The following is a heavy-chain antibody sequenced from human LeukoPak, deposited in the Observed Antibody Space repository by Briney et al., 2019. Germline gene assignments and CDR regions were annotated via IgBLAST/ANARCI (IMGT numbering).Heavy chain of an antibody. Sequence: ASETLSLTCTVSGYSISSGYYWGWIRQPPGKGLEWIGSIYHSGSTYYNPSLKSRVIISVDTSKNQFSLKLSSVTAADTAVYYCARDTSITGTSKYNWFDPWGQGTLVTVSS. V-gene: IGHV4-38-2*02. J-gene: IGHJ5*02. CDR2: IYHSGST. CDR3: ARDTSITGTSKYNWFDP. CDR1: GYSISSGYY. D-gene: IGHD1-20*01.